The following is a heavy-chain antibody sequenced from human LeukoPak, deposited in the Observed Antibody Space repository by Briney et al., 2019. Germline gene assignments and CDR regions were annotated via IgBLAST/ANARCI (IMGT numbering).Heavy chain of an antibody. CDR2: ISGGGIGT. D-gene: IGHD3-10*01. V-gene: IGHV3-23*01. Sequence: GGSLRLSCAASRFTFSSYAMSWVRQAPGKGLEWVAYISGGGIGTYYADAVKGRFTISRDNSKNTVYVQMNSLRDDDTAVYFCAKGSGSGTHLPSARFDYWGQGTTVTVSS. CDR1: RFTFSSYA. CDR3: AKGSGSGTHLPSARFDY. J-gene: IGHJ4*02.